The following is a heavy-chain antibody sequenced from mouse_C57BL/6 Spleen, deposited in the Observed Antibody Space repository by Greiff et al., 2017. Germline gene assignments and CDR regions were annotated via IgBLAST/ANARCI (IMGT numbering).Heavy chain of an antibody. J-gene: IGHJ3*01. CDR1: GYAFSSSW. CDR3: GRGGVATGFSC. V-gene: IGHV1-82*01. Sequence: QVQLQQSGPELVKPGASVKISCKASGYAFSSSWMNWVKQRPGKGLEWIGRIYPGDGDTNYNLKFKGKATLAADKSSSTAYLQLSSLSSEDSAVYFCGRGGVATGFSCWGHGTLVTVS. CDR2: IYPGDGDT.